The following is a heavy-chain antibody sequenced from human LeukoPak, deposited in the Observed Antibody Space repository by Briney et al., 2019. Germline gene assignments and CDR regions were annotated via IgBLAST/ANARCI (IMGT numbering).Heavy chain of an antibody. CDR3: ARYDLFIRPQDY. CDR2: ISSSSSYI. V-gene: IGHV3-21*01. D-gene: IGHD3-9*01. J-gene: IGHJ4*02. Sequence: GGSLRLSCAASGFTFSRYSMNWVRQAPGKGLAWVSSISSSSSYIYYADSVKGRFTISRDNAKNSLYLQMNSLRAEDTAVYYCARYDLFIRPQDYWGQGTLVTVSS. CDR1: GFTFSRYS.